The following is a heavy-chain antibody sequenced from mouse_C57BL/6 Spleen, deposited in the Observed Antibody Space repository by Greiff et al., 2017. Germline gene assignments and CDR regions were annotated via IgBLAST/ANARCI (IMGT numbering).Heavy chain of an antibody. V-gene: IGHV5-17*01. Sequence: VQLKESGGGLVKPGGSLKLSCAASGFTFSDYGMHWVRQAPEKGLEWVAYISSGSSTIYYADTVKGRFTISRDNAKNTLFLQMTSLRSEDTAMYYCARGLLPYYYAMDYWGQGTSVTVSS. CDR1: GFTFSDYG. CDR2: ISSGSSTI. D-gene: IGHD2-3*01. CDR3: ARGLLPYYYAMDY. J-gene: IGHJ4*01.